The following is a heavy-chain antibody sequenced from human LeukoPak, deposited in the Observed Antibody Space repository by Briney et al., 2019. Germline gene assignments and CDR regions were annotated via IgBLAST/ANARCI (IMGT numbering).Heavy chain of an antibody. Sequence: GASVKVSCKASGDTFSSYAISWVRQAPGQGLEWMGGIIPIFGTANYAQKFQGRVTITADESTSTAYMELSSLRSEDTAVYYCARDKYSSSSEPDYFDYWGQGTLVTVSS. CDR1: GDTFSSYA. CDR3: ARDKYSSSSEPDYFDY. D-gene: IGHD6-6*01. V-gene: IGHV1-69*13. J-gene: IGHJ4*02. CDR2: IIPIFGTA.